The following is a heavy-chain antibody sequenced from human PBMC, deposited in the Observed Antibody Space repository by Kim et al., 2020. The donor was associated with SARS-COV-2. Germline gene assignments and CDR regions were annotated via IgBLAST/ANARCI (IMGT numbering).Heavy chain of an antibody. CDR2: ISGSGGST. Sequence: GGSLRLSCAASGFTFSSYAMSWVRQAPGKGLEWVSAISGSGGSTYYADSVKGRFTISRDNSKNTLYLQMNSLRAEDTDEYYCAKDVERVVVVAATDYWGQETLITVSS. V-gene: IGHV3-23*01. CDR3: AKDVERVVVVAATDY. CDR1: GFTFSSYA. D-gene: IGHD2-15*01. J-gene: IGHJ4*02.